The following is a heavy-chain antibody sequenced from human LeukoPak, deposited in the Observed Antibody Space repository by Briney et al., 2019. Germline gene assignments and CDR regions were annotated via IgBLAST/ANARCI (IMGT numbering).Heavy chain of an antibody. CDR3: ARRTPGLYFGAFYYYMDV. V-gene: IGHV4-34*01. J-gene: IGHJ6*03. Sequence: SETLSLTCRVYGGSFSGYYWSWIRQSPGRRLEWLGEINHSGSTNYHPSLRSRLTISVDKSNNKFSLNMTSVTAADTAVYFCARRTPGLYFGAFYYYMDVWGKGATVIISS. CDR1: GGSFSGYY. CDR2: INHSGST. D-gene: IGHD3-16*02.